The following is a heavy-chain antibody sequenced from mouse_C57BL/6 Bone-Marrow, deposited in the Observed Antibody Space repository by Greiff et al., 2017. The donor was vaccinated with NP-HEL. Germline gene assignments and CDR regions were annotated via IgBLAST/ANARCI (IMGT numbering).Heavy chain of an antibody. D-gene: IGHD1-1*01. CDR2: SRNKANDYTT. Sequence: EVMLVESGGGLVQSGRSLRLSCATSGFTFSDFYMEWVRQAPGKGLEWIAASRNKANDYTTEYSASGKGRFIVSRDTSQSILYLQMNALRAEDTAIYYCARGGNYGSSRYWYFDVWGTGTTVTVSS. V-gene: IGHV7-1*01. J-gene: IGHJ1*03. CDR3: ARGGNYGSSRYWYFDV. CDR1: GFTFSDFY.